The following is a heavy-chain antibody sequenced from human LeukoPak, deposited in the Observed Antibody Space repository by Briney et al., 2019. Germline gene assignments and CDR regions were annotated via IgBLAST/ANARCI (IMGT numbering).Heavy chain of an antibody. Sequence: ASVKVSCKASGYTFTSYYMHWVRQAPGQGLEWMGRINPSGGSTSYAQKFQGRVTMTRDTSTSTVYMELSSLRSEDTAVYYCARDLSNYDYVWGSYRSTSPPDYWGQGTLVTVSS. D-gene: IGHD3-16*02. CDR3: ARDLSNYDYVWGSYRSTSPPDY. CDR1: GYTFTSYY. J-gene: IGHJ4*02. CDR2: INPSGGST. V-gene: IGHV1-46*01.